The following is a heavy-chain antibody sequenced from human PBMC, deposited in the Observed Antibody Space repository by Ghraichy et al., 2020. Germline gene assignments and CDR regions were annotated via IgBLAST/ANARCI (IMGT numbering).Heavy chain of an antibody. CDR1: GFTFSNYR. J-gene: IGHJ4*02. Sequence: GGSLRLSCAASGFTFSNYRMSWVRRAPGDGLEWVANIKQDGNENYYVDSVKGRFTISRDNAKNSLYLQMNSLRVEDTAVYYCTRASGAGTTVDFWGQGTLVTVSS. CDR3: TRASGAGTTVDF. CDR2: IKQDGNEN. V-gene: IGHV3-7*03. D-gene: IGHD1-1*01.